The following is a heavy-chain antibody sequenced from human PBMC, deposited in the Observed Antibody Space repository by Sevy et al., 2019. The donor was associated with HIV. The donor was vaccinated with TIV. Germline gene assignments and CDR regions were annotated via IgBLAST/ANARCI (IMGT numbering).Heavy chain of an antibody. D-gene: IGHD3-10*01. Sequence: ASVKVSCKVSGYTLTELSMHWVRLAPGKGLEWMGGFDPEDGETIYAQKFQGRVTMTEDTSTDTVYMELSSLRSEDTAVYYCATDRGGYYGDYYYAMDVWGQGTTVTVSS. J-gene: IGHJ6*02. CDR2: FDPEDGET. V-gene: IGHV1-24*01. CDR1: GYTLTELS. CDR3: ATDRGGYYGDYYYAMDV.